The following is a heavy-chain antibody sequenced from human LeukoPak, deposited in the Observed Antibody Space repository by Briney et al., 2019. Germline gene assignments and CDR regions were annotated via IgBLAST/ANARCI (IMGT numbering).Heavy chain of an antibody. CDR2: INPNSGGS. J-gene: IGHJ5*02. Sequence: ASVKVSCKASGYTFTGYYMHWVRQAPGQGREWMGWINPNSGGSNYAQMLQGMGTITRETSLRPDYMELSSLSSDDTAVYYCARRDSGSPYNWFDPRGQGTLVTVSS. CDR1: GYTFTGYY. V-gene: IGHV1-2*02. CDR3: ARRDSGSPYNWFDP. D-gene: IGHD6-25*01.